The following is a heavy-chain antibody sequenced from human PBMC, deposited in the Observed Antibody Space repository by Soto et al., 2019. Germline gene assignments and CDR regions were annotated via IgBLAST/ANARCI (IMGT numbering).Heavy chain of an antibody. Sequence: QVPLVQSGAEVKKPGASVKVSCKASGYTFTSYGISWVRQAPGQGLEWMGWISAYNGNTNYAQKLQGRVTMTTDTSPSTAYVELRSQRSDGTAVYCCARDQKPGGYSRLLFDCWGQRAQVTVPP. CDR3: ARDQKPGGYSRLLFDC. D-gene: IGHD6-13*01. V-gene: IGHV1-18*01. CDR1: GYTFTSYG. CDR2: ISAYNGNT. J-gene: IGHJ4*02.